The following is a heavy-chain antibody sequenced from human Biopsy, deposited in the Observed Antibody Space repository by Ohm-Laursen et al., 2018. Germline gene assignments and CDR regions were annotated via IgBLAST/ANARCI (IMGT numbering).Heavy chain of an antibody. CDR2: IYPGGGT. Sequence: SDTLSLTCAVSGDSINSSYWSWIRQPPGKGLEWIGRIYPGGGTIYNPSLKSRVTMSVDTSKNHFSLNLNSVTAADTAVYYCARHAPSYSGSYWRYFDLWGRGTLVTVSS. J-gene: IGHJ2*01. V-gene: IGHV4-4*07. CDR1: GDSINSSY. CDR3: ARHAPSYSGSYWRYFDL. D-gene: IGHD1-26*01.